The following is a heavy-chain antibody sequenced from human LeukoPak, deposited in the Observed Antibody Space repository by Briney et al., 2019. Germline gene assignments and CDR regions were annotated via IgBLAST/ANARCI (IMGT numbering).Heavy chain of an antibody. CDR3: ARIPLGYCSGGSCYSAD. V-gene: IGHV4-39*01. D-gene: IGHD2-15*01. Sequence: KPSETLSLTCTVSGGSISSSSYYWGWIRQPPGKGLEWIGSIYYSGSTYYNSSLKSRVTISVDTSKNQFSLKLSSVTAADTAVYYCARIPLGYCSGGSCYSADWGQGTLVTVSS. CDR1: GGSISSSSYY. CDR2: IYYSGST. J-gene: IGHJ4*02.